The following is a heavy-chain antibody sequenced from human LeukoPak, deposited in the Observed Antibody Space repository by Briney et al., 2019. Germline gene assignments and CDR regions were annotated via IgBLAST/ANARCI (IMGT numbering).Heavy chain of an antibody. D-gene: IGHD2-8*02. J-gene: IGHJ4*02. CDR1: GGSVSSGNYY. V-gene: IGHV4-61*01. Sequence: SETLSLTCTVSGGSVSSGNYYWSWIRQHPGKGLEWIGYISHSGSTNYSPSLKSRVTISLDTSKIQFSLKLSSVTAADTAVYYCAGHHPRNTVDFWGQGTLVTVSS. CDR2: ISHSGST. CDR3: AGHHPRNTVDF.